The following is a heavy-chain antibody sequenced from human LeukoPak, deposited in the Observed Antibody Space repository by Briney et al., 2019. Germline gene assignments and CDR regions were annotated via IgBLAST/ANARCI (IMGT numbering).Heavy chain of an antibody. CDR2: ISGSGDST. CDR3: AKGVAIFGVADNWFDP. V-gene: IGHV3-23*01. D-gene: IGHD3-3*01. Sequence: PGGSLRLSCAASGFTFSSYAMSWVRQAPGKGLEWVSDISGSGDSTYYADSVKGRFTISRDNSKTTLFLQMNSLRAEDTAVYYCAKGVAIFGVADNWFDPWGQGTLVTVSS. CDR1: GFTFSSYA. J-gene: IGHJ5*02.